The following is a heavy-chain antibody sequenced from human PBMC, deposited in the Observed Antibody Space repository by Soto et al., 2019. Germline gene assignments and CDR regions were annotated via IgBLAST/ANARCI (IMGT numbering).Heavy chain of an antibody. J-gene: IGHJ4*02. CDR3: ARATVGGVPTATYIDH. CDR2: ISASNGDT. Sequence: QVQLVQSGTEVQKPGASVKVSCKASGYTFNNFVVAWVRQAPGQGLEWMGWISASNGDTNYAQKYQGRVTMTTDTSTNTAYMHPRSLRSDDTAVYYCARATVGGVPTATYIDHWGQGTRVSVSS. V-gene: IGHV1-18*01. D-gene: IGHD6-25*01. CDR1: GYTFNNFV.